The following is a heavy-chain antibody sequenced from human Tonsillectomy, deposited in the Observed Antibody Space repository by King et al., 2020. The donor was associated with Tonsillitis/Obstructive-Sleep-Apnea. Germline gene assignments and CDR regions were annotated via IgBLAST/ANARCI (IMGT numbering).Heavy chain of an antibody. V-gene: IGHV3-33*01. Sequence: QLVQSGGGVVQPGRSLRLSCAASGFTFSSYGMHWVRQAPGKGLEWVAVIWYDGSNRNYADSVKGRFTISRDNSKNTLYLQMNSLRGEDTAVYYCARSQQLVRVVAHIDIDYWGQGTLVTVSS. CDR1: GFTFSSYG. D-gene: IGHD2-2*01. CDR3: ARSQQLVRVVAHIDIDY. CDR2: IWYDGSNR. J-gene: IGHJ4*02.